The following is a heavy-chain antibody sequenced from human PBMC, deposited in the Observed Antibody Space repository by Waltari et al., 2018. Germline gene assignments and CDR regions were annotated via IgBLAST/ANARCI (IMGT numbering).Heavy chain of an antibody. D-gene: IGHD3-3*01. CDR3: ARGGYDFWSGYYTGIFDY. J-gene: IGHJ4*02. Sequence: QVQLQESGPGLVKPSETLSLTCAVSGYSTSSGYYWGWIRQPPGKGLEWIGSIYHSGSTYYNPSLKSRVTISVDTSKNQFSLKLSSVTAADTAVYYCARGGYDFWSGYYTGIFDYWGQGTLVTVSS. V-gene: IGHV4-38-2*01. CDR2: IYHSGST. CDR1: GYSTSSGYY.